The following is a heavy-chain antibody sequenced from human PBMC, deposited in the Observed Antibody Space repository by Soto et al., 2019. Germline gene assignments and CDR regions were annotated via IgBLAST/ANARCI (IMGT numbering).Heavy chain of an antibody. D-gene: IGHD1-1*01. J-gene: IGHJ5*02. Sequence: ASVKVSCKASGYIFTSFGISWVRQAPGQGLEWMGWISAYNGNTNYAQNLQGRVTMTTDTSTSTAYMELRSLRSDDTAVYYCARDQSWHDLVWWFDPWGQGTLVTVSS. V-gene: IGHV1-18*01. CDR1: GYIFTSFG. CDR3: ARDQSWHDLVWWFDP. CDR2: ISAYNGNT.